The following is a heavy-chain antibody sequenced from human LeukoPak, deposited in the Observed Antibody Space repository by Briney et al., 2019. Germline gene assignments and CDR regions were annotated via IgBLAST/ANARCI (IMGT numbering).Heavy chain of an antibody. D-gene: IGHD3-16*02. Sequence: GGSLRLSCAASGFTFSGSAMHWVRQASGKGLEWVGRIRSKANSYATAYAASVKGRFTISRDDSKNTAYLQMNSLKTEDTAVYYCTRLKYDYVWGSYHLWGQGTLVTVSS. CDR2: IRSKANSYAT. CDR1: GFTFSGSA. CDR3: TRLKYDYVWGSYHL. V-gene: IGHV3-73*01. J-gene: IGHJ5*02.